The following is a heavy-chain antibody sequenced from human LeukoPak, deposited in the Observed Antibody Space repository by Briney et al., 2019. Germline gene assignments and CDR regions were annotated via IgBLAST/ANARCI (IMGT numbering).Heavy chain of an antibody. J-gene: IGHJ4*02. CDR3: ARHASCSSTSCYVDY. CDR1: GFTFSSYW. Sequence: SGGSLRLSCAASGFTFSSYWMSWVRQPPGRGLEWLGGMFYSGSTYYNPSLKSRVTISVDTSKNQFSLELISVTAADTAVYYCARHASCSSTSCYVDYWGQGTLVTVSS. V-gene: IGHV4-39*01. D-gene: IGHD2-2*01. CDR2: MFYSGST.